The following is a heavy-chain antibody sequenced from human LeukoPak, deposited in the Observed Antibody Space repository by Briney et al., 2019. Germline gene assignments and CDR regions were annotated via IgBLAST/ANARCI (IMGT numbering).Heavy chain of an antibody. D-gene: IGHD3-22*01. CDR2: IYYSVST. J-gene: IGHJ4*02. CDR1: GGPISSGSYY. V-gene: IGHV4-39*07. CDR3: ARVHSSGYYQDY. Sequence: SETLSLTCTVSGGPISSGSYYWAWIRQPPGKGLEWIGSIYYSVSTYYSPSLKSRVTKSQDTSKNQFSLKLSSVTAADTAVYYCARVHSSGYYQDYWGQGTLVTVSS.